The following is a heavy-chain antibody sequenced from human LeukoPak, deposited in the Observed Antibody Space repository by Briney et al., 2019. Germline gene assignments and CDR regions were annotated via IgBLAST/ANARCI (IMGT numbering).Heavy chain of an antibody. D-gene: IGHD6-13*01. CDR2: IRYDGNDK. CDR3: ASQGAQQLAPYYYYYMDV. Sequence: PGGSLRLSCAASGFIFSSYNMHWVRQAPGKGLEWVAFIRYDGNDKYYADSVKGRFTISRHNSKNTLYLQMSSLKTEDTAVYYCASQGAQQLAPYYYYYMDVWGKGITVTVSS. CDR1: GFIFSSYN. J-gene: IGHJ6*03. V-gene: IGHV3-30*02.